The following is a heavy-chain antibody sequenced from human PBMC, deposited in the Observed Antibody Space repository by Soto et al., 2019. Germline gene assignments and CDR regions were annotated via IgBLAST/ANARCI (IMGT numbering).Heavy chain of an antibody. CDR3: AKRDGPNTTSNAYFYDH. V-gene: IGHV3-23*01. D-gene: IGHD1-26*01. Sequence: EVQLLQSGGGLVQPGGSLTLSCGVSGFPFAPSTMSWVRQAPGKGLEWVSTISVSVGSTYSADSVQGRFTVSSDISDNTLFLRMTSLTADDTAVYFCAKRDGPNTTSNAYFYDHWGRGVLVTVAS. CDR2: ISVSVGST. CDR1: GFPFAPST. J-gene: IGHJ4*02.